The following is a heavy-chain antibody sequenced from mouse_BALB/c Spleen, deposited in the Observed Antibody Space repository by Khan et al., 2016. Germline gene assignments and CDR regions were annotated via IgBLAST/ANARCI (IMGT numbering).Heavy chain of an antibody. V-gene: IGHV5-17*02. Sequence: EVELVESGGGLVQPGGSRKLSCAASGFTFSSFGMHWVRQAPEKGLEWVAYISSGSSNIYYADTVKGRFTISRDNTKNTLFLQMTSLRSADPAMDYCATTGGRNYYAMDYWGQGTSVTVSS. CDR2: ISSGSSNI. CDR3: ATTGGRNYYAMDY. CDR1: GFTFSSFG. J-gene: IGHJ4*01.